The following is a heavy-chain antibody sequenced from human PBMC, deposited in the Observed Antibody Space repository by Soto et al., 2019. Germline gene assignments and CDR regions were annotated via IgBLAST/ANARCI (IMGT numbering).Heavy chain of an antibody. J-gene: IGHJ6*02. CDR3: ARPYGSGSYHYYYGMDV. CDR2: INPSGGST. CDR1: GYTFTSYY. Sequence: ASVKVSCKASGYTFTSYYMHWVRQAPGQGLEWMGIINPSGGSTSYAQKLQGRVTMTRDTSTSTVYMELSSLRSEDTAVYYCARPYGSGSYHYYYGMDVWGQGTTVTVSS. D-gene: IGHD3-10*01. V-gene: IGHV1-46*03.